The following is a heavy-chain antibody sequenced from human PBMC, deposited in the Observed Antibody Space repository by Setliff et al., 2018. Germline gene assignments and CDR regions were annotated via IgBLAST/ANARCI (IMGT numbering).Heavy chain of an antibody. CDR1: GGSISSGNYY. D-gene: IGHD2-15*01. V-gene: IGHV4-61*09. J-gene: IGHJ4*02. Sequence: PSETLSLTCTVSGGSISSGNYYWSWIRQPAGKGLEWIGHIQTSGTTNYNPSLKSRVTISVDTSKNHFSLRLSSVTAADTAVYYCLRIRLVPHGHSWGQGTLVTVSS. CDR2: IQTSGTT. CDR3: LRIRLVPHGHS.